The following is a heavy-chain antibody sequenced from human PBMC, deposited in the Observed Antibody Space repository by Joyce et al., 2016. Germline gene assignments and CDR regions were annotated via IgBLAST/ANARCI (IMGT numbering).Heavy chain of an antibody. Sequence: QVQLVESGGGVVQPGRSLRLSCAASGFTFSSYAMYWVRQAPGKGLEWVALISYDGSNKYYAASVKGRFTISRDKSKNTLYLQMNSLRAEDTAVYYCVKPPHLVGLYWGQGTLVTVSS. V-gene: IGHV3-30*17. D-gene: IGHD6-6*01. J-gene: IGHJ4*02. CDR1: GFTFSSYA. CDR3: VKPPHLVGLY. CDR2: ISYDGSNK.